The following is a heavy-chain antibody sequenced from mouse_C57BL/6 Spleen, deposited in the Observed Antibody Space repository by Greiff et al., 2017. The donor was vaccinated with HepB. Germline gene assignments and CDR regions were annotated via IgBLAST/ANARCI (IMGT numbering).Heavy chain of an antibody. D-gene: IGHD1-1*01. V-gene: IGHV1-52*01. CDR1: GYTFTSYW. CDR3: AREGDGSYAMDY. CDR2: IDPSDSET. J-gene: IGHJ4*01. Sequence: QVQLQQPGAELVRPGSSVKLSCKASGYTFTSYWMHWVKQRPIQGLEWIGNIDPSDSETHYNQKFKDKATLTVDKSSSTAFMQLSSLTSEDSAVYYCAREGDGSYAMDYWGQGTSVTVSS.